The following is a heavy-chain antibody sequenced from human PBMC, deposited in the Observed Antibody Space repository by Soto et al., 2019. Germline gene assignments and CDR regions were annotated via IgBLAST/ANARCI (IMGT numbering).Heavy chain of an antibody. CDR1: GDSIRGGGHY. Sequence: QVQLQESGPGLVKPSQTLSLTCSVSGDSIRGGGHYWNWIRDFPGKGLEWIGYVYHSGSTHYNPSLRGRLTISMDTSKNQFSLRLISVTAADTALYYCARDTGLAPTVWGYWGHGTQVTVSS. J-gene: IGHJ4*03. CDR2: VYHSGST. CDR3: ARDTGLAPTVWGY. D-gene: IGHD7-27*01. V-gene: IGHV4-31*03.